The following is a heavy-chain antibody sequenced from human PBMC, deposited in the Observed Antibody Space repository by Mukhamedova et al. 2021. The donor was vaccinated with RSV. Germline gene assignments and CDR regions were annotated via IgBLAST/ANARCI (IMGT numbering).Heavy chain of an antibody. Sequence: GIINPSGGSTSYAQKFQGRVTMTRDTSTSTVYMELSSLRSDDTAVYYCARGSTIFGVVINDYWGQGTLVTVSS. CDR2: INPSGGST. D-gene: IGHD3-3*01. CDR3: ARGSTIFGVVINDY. V-gene: IGHV1-46*01. J-gene: IGHJ4*02.